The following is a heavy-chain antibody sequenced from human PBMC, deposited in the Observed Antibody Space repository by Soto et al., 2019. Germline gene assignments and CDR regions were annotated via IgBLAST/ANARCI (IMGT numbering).Heavy chain of an antibody. CDR3: AHTTYGDYAGSFDY. J-gene: IGHJ4*02. V-gene: IGHV2-5*01. D-gene: IGHD4-17*01. CDR1: GFSLSTSGVG. Sequence: QITLKESGPTLVKPTQTLTLTCTFSGFSLSTSGVGVGWIRQPPGKALEWLALIYWNDDKRYSPSLKSRLTITKDTSKTQVVLTMTNMDPVDTATYYCAHTTYGDYAGSFDYWGQGTLVTVSS. CDR2: IYWNDDK.